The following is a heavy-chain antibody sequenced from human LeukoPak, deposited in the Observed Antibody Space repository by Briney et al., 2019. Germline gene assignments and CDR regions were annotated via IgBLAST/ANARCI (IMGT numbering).Heavy chain of an antibody. D-gene: IGHD3-16*01. CDR1: GGSISTSSFY. CDR3: ARGGVLKSVDY. J-gene: IGHJ4*02. CDR2: IFYTGST. V-gene: IGHV4-39*07. Sequence: SETLSLTCTVSGGSISTSSFYWGWIRQPPGKGLEWIGSIFYTGSTYCNPSLKSRVTISVDTSKNQFSLRLSSVTAADTAVYYCARGGVLKSVDYWGQGTLVAVSS.